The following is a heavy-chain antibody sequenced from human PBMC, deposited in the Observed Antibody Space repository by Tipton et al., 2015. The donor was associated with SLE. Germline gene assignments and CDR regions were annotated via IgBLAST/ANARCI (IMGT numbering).Heavy chain of an antibody. D-gene: IGHD5-18*01. CDR2: ISAYNGNT. V-gene: IGHV1-18*01. CDR1: DYTFSSHG. Sequence: QSGAEVKKPGASVKVSCKASDYTFSSHGISWVRQAPGQGLEWMGWISAYNGNTNYAQKLQGRVTMTTDTSTSTAYMELRSLRSDDTAVYYCAREATAMGPFDYWGQGTLVTVSS. J-gene: IGHJ4*02. CDR3: AREATAMGPFDY.